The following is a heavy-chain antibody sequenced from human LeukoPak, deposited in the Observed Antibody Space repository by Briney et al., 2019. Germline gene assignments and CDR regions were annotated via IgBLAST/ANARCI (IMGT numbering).Heavy chain of an antibody. D-gene: IGHD2-15*01. CDR1: GYTFTSNY. Sequence: ASVKVSCKAFGYTFTSNYMHWVRQAPGQGPEWMGVISPSGGSTTYAQKFQGRVTLTRDMSTSTDYLELSSLRSEDTAVYYCARGRVGHYMDVWGKGTTVTVSS. CDR2: ISPSGGST. V-gene: IGHV1-46*01. J-gene: IGHJ6*03. CDR3: ARGRVGHYMDV.